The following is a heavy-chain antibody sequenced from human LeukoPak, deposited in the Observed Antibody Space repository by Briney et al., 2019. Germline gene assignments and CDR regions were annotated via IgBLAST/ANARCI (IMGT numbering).Heavy chain of an antibody. CDR1: GYTFTSYG. CDR2: ISAYNGNT. D-gene: IGHD3-22*01. Sequence: ASVKVSCKASGYTFTSYGISWVRQAPGQGLEWMGWISAYNGNTNYAQKLQGRVTMTTDTSTSTAYMELRSLRSGDTAVYYCARDQRSSSGYYPYYFDYWGQGTLVTVSS. J-gene: IGHJ4*02. V-gene: IGHV1-18*01. CDR3: ARDQRSSSGYYPYYFDY.